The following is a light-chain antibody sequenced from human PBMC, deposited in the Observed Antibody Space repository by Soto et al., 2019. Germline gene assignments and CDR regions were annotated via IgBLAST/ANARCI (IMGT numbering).Light chain of an antibody. V-gene: IGKV1-6*01. J-gene: IGKJ1*01. CDR1: QDIRDD. CDR3: LHYYNYPQT. Sequence: AIQMTQSPSSLFASVGDRVTITCRSSQDIRDDLSWYQQRPGRAPKLLLFAASRLEGGVPSRFSGSYSGRDFTLTISGLQPDDFATYYCLHYYNYPQTFGQGTKVDIK. CDR2: AAS.